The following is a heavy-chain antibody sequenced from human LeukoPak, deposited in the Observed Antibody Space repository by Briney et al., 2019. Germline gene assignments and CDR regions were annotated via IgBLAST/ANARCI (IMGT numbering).Heavy chain of an antibody. J-gene: IGHJ5*02. CDR2: VFHTGST. CDR1: GGSISSRNW. D-gene: IGHD2-8*02. Sequence: PSETLSLTCAVSGGSISSRNWWSWVRQPPGKGLEWIGEVFHTGSTNYNPSLKSRITVLLDKSKNQFSLRLSSVTAADTAVYYCARDGGVAPHNWFDPWGQGTLVTVSS. V-gene: IGHV4-4*02. CDR3: ARDGGVAPHNWFDP.